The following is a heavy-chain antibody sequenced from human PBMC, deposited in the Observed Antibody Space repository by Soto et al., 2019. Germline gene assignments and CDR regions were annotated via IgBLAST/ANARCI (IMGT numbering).Heavy chain of an antibody. CDR2: ISGSGGST. D-gene: IGHD3-10*01. J-gene: IGHJ6*02. Sequence: EVQLLESGGGLVQPGGSLRLSCAASGFTFSSYGMSWVRQAPGKGLEWVSTISGSGGSTYYTDSVKGRFTISRDSSKNTLYLHMNSLRAEDTAVYYCAKDLGDRDYYYYGMDVWGQGTTVTVSS. CDR3: AKDLGDRDYYYYGMDV. V-gene: IGHV3-23*01. CDR1: GFTFSSYG.